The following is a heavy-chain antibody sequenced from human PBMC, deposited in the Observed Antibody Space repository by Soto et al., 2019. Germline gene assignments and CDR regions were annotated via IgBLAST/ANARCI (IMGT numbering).Heavy chain of an antibody. V-gene: IGHV1-46*01. J-gene: IGHJ4*02. CDR3: ARGYYDFDY. Sequence: QVQLVHSGAEVTKPGASVKVSCKVSGYSFTSNYINWVRQAPGQGLEWMGIINASGGSTSYAQKFQGRVTVTRDTSTSTVYMELSSLRFEDTAVYYCARGYYDFDYWGQGTLVTVSS. CDR2: INASGGST. CDR1: GYSFTSNY. D-gene: IGHD3-22*01.